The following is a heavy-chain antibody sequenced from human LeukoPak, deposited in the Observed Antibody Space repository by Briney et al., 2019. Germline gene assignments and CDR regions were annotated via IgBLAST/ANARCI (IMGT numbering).Heavy chain of an antibody. CDR1: GFRFGSFW. Sequence: PGGSLRLSCAASGFRFGSFWMTWIRQAPGKGLEWVGHIKEDGSQTNYIDSVTGRFTISRDNTKDSLYLQMNSLRAEDTAVYFCARDVGWFHFDSWGQGILVTVSS. J-gene: IGHJ4*02. CDR3: ARDVGWFHFDS. V-gene: IGHV3-7*01. D-gene: IGHD2-15*01. CDR2: IKEDGSQT.